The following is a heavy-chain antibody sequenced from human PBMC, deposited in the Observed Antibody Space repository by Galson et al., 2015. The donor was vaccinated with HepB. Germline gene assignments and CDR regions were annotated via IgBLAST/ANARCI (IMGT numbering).Heavy chain of an antibody. V-gene: IGHV4-39*02. J-gene: IGHJ4*02. D-gene: IGHD3/OR15-3a*01. CDR2: IYYRGNT. Sequence: ETLSLTCAVSGDSISSPNYYWAWIRQSPGKGLEWIATIYYRGNTYYNPSLKDRVSISIDTFRSEFYLKVNSVTAADTAIYYCARDSYSPNLDAENWGQGALVTVSS. CDR1: GDSISSPNYY. CDR3: ARDSYSPNLDAEN.